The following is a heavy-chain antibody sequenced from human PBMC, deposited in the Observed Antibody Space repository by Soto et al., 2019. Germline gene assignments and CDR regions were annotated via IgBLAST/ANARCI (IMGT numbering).Heavy chain of an antibody. D-gene: IGHD1-26*01. CDR1: GDSVSSNSAA. CDR3: ASNGRWADTGGYSWFDP. J-gene: IGHJ5*02. V-gene: IGHV6-1*01. Sequence: PSQTLSLTCAISGDSVSSNSAAWNWIRQSPSRGLEWLGRTYYRSKWYNDYAVSVKSRITINPDTSKNQFSLQLNSLTPEDTSVCYCASNGRWADTGGYSWFDPWGQGTLVTVSS. CDR2: TYYRSKWYN.